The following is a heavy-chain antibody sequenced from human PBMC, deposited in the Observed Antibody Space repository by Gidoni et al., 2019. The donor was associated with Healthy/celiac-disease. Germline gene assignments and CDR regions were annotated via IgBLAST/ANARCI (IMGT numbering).Heavy chain of an antibody. CDR3: AKDDSSGPYGGIDY. V-gene: IGHV3-23*01. CDR1: GFSFGSYA. Sequence: EVQLLESGGGLVQPGGSLVLSCAASGFSFGSYAMGWVRQAPGKGVGWVSAISGSGGSTYYADSVKGRFTISRDNSKNTLYLQMNSLRAEDTAVYYCAKDDSSGPYGGIDYWGQGTLVTVSS. J-gene: IGHJ4*02. D-gene: IGHD3-22*01. CDR2: ISGSGGST.